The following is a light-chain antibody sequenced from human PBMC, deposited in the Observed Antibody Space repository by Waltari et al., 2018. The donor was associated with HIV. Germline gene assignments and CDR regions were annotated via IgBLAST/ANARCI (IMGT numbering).Light chain of an antibody. CDR1: QNVNIK. V-gene: IGKV3D-15*01. J-gene: IGKJ4*01. CDR3: QQYDTWPLT. Sequence: ETVMMQSPATLSVSPGERATLSCRASQNVNIKLAWYQHKPGQAPRLLIYAASTRATGIPASFSGSGSGTEFTLTISSLQSEDVAVYYCQQYDTWPLTFGGGTKVEI. CDR2: AAS.